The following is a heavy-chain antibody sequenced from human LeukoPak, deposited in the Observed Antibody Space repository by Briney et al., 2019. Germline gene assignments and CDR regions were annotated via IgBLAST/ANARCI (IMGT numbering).Heavy chain of an antibody. CDR1: GFRFSDYP. J-gene: IGHJ4*02. D-gene: IGHD1-26*01. V-gene: IGHV3-72*01. Sequence: RSGGSLRLSCGGSGFRFSDYPMDWVRQAPGKGPEWVARIRDKTNGYTTEYAASVRSRFIISRDDSKNSLYFQLNSLKSEDTAVYYCARRGPDRALDYWGQGTMVTVSS. CDR3: ARRGPDRALDY. CDR2: IRDKTNGYTT.